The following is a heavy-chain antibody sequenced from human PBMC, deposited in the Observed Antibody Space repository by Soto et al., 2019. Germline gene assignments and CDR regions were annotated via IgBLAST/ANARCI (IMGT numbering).Heavy chain of an antibody. CDR2: INAGNGNT. J-gene: IGHJ4*02. CDR1: GYTFTSYA. V-gene: IGHV1-3*01. Sequence: QVQLVQSGAEVKKPGASVKVSCKASGYTFTSYAMHWVRQAPGQRLEWMGWINAGNGNTKYSQKFQGRVTITRDTSASTAYMELSSLRSEDTAVYYCARGETYTAMVPFDYWGQGTLVTVSS. CDR3: ARGETYTAMVPFDY. D-gene: IGHD5-18*01.